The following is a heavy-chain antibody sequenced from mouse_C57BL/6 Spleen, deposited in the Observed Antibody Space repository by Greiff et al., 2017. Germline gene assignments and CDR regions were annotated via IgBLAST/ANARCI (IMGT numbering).Heavy chain of an antibody. D-gene: IGHD1-1*01. V-gene: IGHV3-6*01. J-gene: IGHJ2*01. CDR3: ATYCYCSSSFDY. Sequence: EVQLQQSGPGLVKPSQSLSLTCSVTGYSITSGYYWNWIRQFPGNKLEWMGYISYNGSNNYNPSLKNRVSITRDTSTNQFFLKFNSVTTEDTAAYSCATYCYCSSSFDYWGQGTTLTVSS. CDR2: ISYNGSN. CDR1: GYSITSGYY.